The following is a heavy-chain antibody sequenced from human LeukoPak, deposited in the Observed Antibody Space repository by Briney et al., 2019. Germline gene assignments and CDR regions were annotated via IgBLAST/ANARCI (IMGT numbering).Heavy chain of an antibody. D-gene: IGHD1-20*01. V-gene: IGHV3-15*01. J-gene: IGHJ4*02. CDR3: TTKTRLSITGTDY. CDR2: IKSKTDGGTT. Sequence: TGGSLRLSCAASGFTFSNAWMSWVRQAPGKGLEWVGRIKSKTDGGTTDYAAPVKGRFTISRDDSKNTLYLQMNSLKTEDTAVYYCTTKTRLSITGTDYWGQGTLVTVSS. CDR1: GFTFSNAW.